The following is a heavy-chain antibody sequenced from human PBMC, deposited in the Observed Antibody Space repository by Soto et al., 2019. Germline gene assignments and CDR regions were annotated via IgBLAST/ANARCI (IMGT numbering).Heavy chain of an antibody. CDR2: ISYDGSNK. Sequence: PGGSLRLSCAASGFTFSYYSMHWVRQAPGKGLEWVAVISYDGSNKYYADSVKGRFTISRDNSKNTLYLQMNSLRAEDTAVYYCATDRGTSIAARHIYYYYGMDVWGQGTTVTVS. D-gene: IGHD6-6*01. CDR1: GFTFSYYS. V-gene: IGHV3-30*03. CDR3: ATDRGTSIAARHIYYYYGMDV. J-gene: IGHJ6*02.